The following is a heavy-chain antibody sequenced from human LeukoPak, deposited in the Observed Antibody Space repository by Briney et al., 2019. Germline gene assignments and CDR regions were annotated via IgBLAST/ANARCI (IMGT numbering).Heavy chain of an antibody. CDR1: GGSINGYY. Sequence: MPSETLSLTCTVSGGSINGYYWSWIRQPAGKGLEWIGRIYTSGTTNYNPSLKSRVTMSVDTSKNQFSLKLSSVTAADTAVYYCARGRNCGGDCYYFAYWGQGTLVTVSS. CDR2: IYTSGTT. V-gene: IGHV4-4*07. J-gene: IGHJ4*02. D-gene: IGHD2-21*02. CDR3: ARGRNCGGDCYYFAY.